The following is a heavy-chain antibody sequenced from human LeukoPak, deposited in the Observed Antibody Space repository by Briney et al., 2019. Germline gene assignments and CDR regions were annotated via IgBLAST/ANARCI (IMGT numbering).Heavy chain of an antibody. Sequence: PGGSLRLSCAASGFTFSSYAMHWVRQAPGKGLEWVAVISYDGSNKYYADSVKGRFTISRDNSKNTLYLQMNSLRAEDTAVYYCANPLPGGDYYYGMDVWGQGTTVTVSS. CDR3: ANPLPGGDYYYGMDV. D-gene: IGHD1-26*01. V-gene: IGHV3-30-3*01. J-gene: IGHJ6*02. CDR1: GFTFSSYA. CDR2: ISYDGSNK.